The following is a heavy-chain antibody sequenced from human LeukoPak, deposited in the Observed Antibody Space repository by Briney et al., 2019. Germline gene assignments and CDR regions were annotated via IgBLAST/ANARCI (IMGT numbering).Heavy chain of an antibody. J-gene: IGHJ4*02. V-gene: IGHV4-34*01. CDR3: ARHPVGSGAPHY. D-gene: IGHD3-10*01. CDR1: GGSFSGYY. Sequence: SETLSLTCAVYGGSFSGYYWSWIRQPPGKGLERIGEINHSGSTNYNPSLKSRVTISVDTSKNQFSLKLSSVTAADTAVYYCARHPVGSGAPHYWGQGTLVTVSS. CDR2: INHSGST.